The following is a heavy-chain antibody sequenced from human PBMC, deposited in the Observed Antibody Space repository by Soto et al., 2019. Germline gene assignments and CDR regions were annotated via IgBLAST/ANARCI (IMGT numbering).Heavy chain of an antibody. CDR3: ARHVYYDVLKKNY. V-gene: IGHV5-51*01. J-gene: IGHJ4*02. CDR1: GYNFANYW. CDR2: IYPGNSDT. Sequence: ELQLVQSGAEVKKPGESLKISCKGSGYNFANYWIGWVRQMPGKGLEWMGIIYPGNSDTRYNPSFQGQVTISADTSISTAYLEWSSLKASDTAIYYCARHVYYDVLKKNYWGQGTLVTFSS. D-gene: IGHD3-9*01.